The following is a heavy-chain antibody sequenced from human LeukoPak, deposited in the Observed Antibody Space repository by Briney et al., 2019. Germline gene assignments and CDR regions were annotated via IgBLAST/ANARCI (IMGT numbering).Heavy chain of an antibody. V-gene: IGHV4-61*02. J-gene: IGHJ3*02. CDR3: ARDGPYSSSWYSIDAFDI. D-gene: IGHD6-13*01. CDR1: GGSISSGSYY. CDR2: IYTSGST. Sequence: PSETLSLTCTVSGGSISSGSYYWSWIRQPAGKGLEWIGRIYTSGSTNYNPSLKSRVTISVDTSKNQFSLKLSSVTAADTAVYYCARDGPYSSSWYSIDAFDIWGQGTMVTVSS.